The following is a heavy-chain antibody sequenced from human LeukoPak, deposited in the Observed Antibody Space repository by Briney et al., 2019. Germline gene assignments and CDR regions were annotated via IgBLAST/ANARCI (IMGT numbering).Heavy chain of an antibody. CDR1: GFTFSSYW. CDR2: INQAGSQK. J-gene: IGHJ4*02. V-gene: IGHV3-7*01. CDR3: ARDPDCTSDVCFDY. D-gene: IGHD2-8*01. Sequence: GGSLRLSWAASGFTFSSYWMTWVRQAPGKGLEWVANINQAGSQKYYVDSVKGRFTIFRDNAKNSLYLQMNSLRVEDTAVYYCARDPDCTSDVCFDYWGQGTLVTVSS.